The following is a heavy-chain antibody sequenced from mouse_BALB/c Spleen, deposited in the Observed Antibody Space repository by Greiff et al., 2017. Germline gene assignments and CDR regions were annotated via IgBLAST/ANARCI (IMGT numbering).Heavy chain of an antibody. Sequence: VQGVESGAELAKPGASVKMSCKASGYTFTSYWMHWVKQRPGQGLEWIGYINPSTGYTEYNQKFKDKATLTADKSSSTAYMQLSSLTSEDSAVYYCARGDYDVSPFAYWGQGTLVTVSA. CDR2: INPSTGYT. V-gene: IGHV1-7*01. J-gene: IGHJ3*01. CDR3: ARGDYDVSPFAY. D-gene: IGHD2-4*01. CDR1: GYTFTSYW.